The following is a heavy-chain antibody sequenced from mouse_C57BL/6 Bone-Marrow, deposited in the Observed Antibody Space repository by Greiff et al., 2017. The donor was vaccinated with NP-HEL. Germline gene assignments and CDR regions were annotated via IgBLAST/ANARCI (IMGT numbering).Heavy chain of an antibody. D-gene: IGHD2-3*01. CDR3: ASEGGGYFPFAY. CDR1: GYTFTDYY. CDR2: INPYNGGT. V-gene: IGHV1-19*01. Sequence: VQLQQSGPVLVKPGASVKMSCKASGYTFTDYYMNWVKQSHGKSLEWIGVINPYNGGTSYNQKFKGKATLTVDKSSSTAYMELNSLTSEDSAVYYCASEGGGYFPFAYWGQGTLVTVSA. J-gene: IGHJ3*01.